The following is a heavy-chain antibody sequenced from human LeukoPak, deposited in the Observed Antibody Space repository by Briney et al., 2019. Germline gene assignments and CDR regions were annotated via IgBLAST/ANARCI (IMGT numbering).Heavy chain of an antibody. CDR3: ARVLFWGATTRFFDY. Sequence: ASMKVSCKAAGYTFTDQYVHWVRQAPGQGLEWMGWINPNSGGTNYAQKFQGRVTMTRDTSISTAYMELSRLRSDDTAVYYCARVLFWGATTRFFDYWGQGTLVTVSS. D-gene: IGHD1-26*01. V-gene: IGHV1-2*02. CDR1: GYTFTDQY. CDR2: INPNSGGT. J-gene: IGHJ4*02.